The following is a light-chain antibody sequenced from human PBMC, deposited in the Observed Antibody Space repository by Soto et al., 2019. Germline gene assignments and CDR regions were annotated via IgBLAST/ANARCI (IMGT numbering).Light chain of an antibody. CDR3: QQRSNWPPGLT. J-gene: IGKJ4*01. Sequence: EIVLTQSPATLSLSPGERATLSCRASQSVSSYLAWYQQKPGQAPRLLMYDASNRATGIPARFSGSGSRTDFTLTISSLEPEDFAVYYCQQRSNWPPGLTFGGGTKVEIK. CDR1: QSVSSY. V-gene: IGKV3-11*01. CDR2: DAS.